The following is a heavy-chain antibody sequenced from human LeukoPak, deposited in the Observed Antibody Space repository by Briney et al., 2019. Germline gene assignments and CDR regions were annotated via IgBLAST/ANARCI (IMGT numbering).Heavy chain of an antibody. V-gene: IGHV4-4*07. J-gene: IGHJ4*02. CDR1: GGSISGYY. CDR3: ARGTEMTKIAGHYSFDQ. Sequence: PSETLSPTCSVSGGSISGYYWTWMRQPAGRGLEWIGRICSSGTFYSNPSLESRVTISLDASNNQFSLKLTSVTAADTAVYYCARGTEMTKIAGHYSFDQWGRGTLVSVSS. D-gene: IGHD5-24*01. CDR2: ICSSGTF.